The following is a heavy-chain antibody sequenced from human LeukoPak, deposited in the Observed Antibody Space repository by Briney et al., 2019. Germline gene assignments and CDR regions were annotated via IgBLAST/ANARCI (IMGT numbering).Heavy chain of an antibody. CDR1: GFTFSSYG. CDR2: ISSSSSTI. D-gene: IGHD2-15*01. J-gene: IGHJ4*02. V-gene: IGHV3-48*02. Sequence: GGSLRFSCAAFGFTFSSYGMNWVRQAPGKGLEWVSYISSSSSTIYYADSVKGRFTISRDNAKNSLYLQMNSLRDEDTAVYYCARARTHLRYCSGGSCYFDYWGQGTLVTVSS. CDR3: ARARTHLRYCSGGSCYFDY.